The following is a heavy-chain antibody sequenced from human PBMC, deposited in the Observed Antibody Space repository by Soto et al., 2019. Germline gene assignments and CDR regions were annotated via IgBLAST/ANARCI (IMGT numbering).Heavy chain of an antibody. Sequence: SETLSLTCAVYGGSFSGYYWSWIRQPPGKGLEWIGEINHSGSTNYNPSLKSRVTISVDTSKNQFSLKLSSVTAADTAVYYCARDSSSWCAFDIWGQGTMVTVSS. CDR2: INHSGST. CDR1: GGSFSGYY. CDR3: ARDSSSWCAFDI. V-gene: IGHV4-34*09. J-gene: IGHJ3*02. D-gene: IGHD6-13*01.